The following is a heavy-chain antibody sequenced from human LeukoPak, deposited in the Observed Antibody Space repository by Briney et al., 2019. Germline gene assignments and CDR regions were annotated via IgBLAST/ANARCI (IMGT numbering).Heavy chain of an antibody. V-gene: IGHV4-34*01. CDR1: SGAFRGYS. CDR3: AGGTYYYDSGGNYQYYFDY. Sequence: SVTLSLTCAVYSGAFRGYSWSWIRQPPGKGLEWIGEINDSGSTKYNPSLKSRVTMSVDTSKNQFSLKLTSLTTADTAVYYCAGGTYYYDSGGNYQYYFDYWGQGTLVTVSS. J-gene: IGHJ4*02. CDR2: INDSGST. D-gene: IGHD3-22*01.